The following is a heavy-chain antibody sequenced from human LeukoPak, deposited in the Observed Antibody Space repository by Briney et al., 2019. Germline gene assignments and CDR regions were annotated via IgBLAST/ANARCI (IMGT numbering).Heavy chain of an antibody. Sequence: SETLSLTCAVYGGSSSGYYWSWIRQPPGKGLEWIGEINHSGSTNYNPSLKSRVTISVDTSKNQFSLKLSSVTAADTAVYYCARGYYYDSSGGSIGYWGQGTLVTVSS. V-gene: IGHV4-34*01. CDR3: ARGYYYDSSGGSIGY. CDR1: GGSSSGYY. J-gene: IGHJ4*02. CDR2: INHSGST. D-gene: IGHD3-22*01.